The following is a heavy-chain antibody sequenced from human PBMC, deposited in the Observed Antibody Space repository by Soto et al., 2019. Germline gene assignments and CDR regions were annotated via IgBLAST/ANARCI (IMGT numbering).Heavy chain of an antibody. V-gene: IGHV3-23*01. CDR1: GFTLSNYT. CDR2: ISGSGGST. Sequence: EVQLLESGGGLVQPGGSLRLSCAASGFTLSNYTMSWVRQAPGKGLEWVSAISGSGGSTYYADSVKGRFTISRDNSKNTLYLQMNSLRADDTAVYYCAKINGGAARSYYFDYWGQGTLVTVSS. J-gene: IGHJ4*02. CDR3: AKINGGAARSYYFDY. D-gene: IGHD6-6*01.